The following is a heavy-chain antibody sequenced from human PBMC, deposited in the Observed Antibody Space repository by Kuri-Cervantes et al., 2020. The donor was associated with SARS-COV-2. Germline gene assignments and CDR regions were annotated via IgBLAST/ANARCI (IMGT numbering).Heavy chain of an antibody. D-gene: IGHD3-22*01. CDR3: ARDRGNYYGSSGYNH. J-gene: IGHJ4*02. Sequence: GESLKISCEVSGFLFSASAIRWVRQGSGKGLEWVGRVRGKANNYATAYAASVKGRFTISRDDSKNMAYLQMNSLKTEDTAVYYCARDRGNYYGSSGYNHWGQGTLVTVSS. CDR1: GFLFSASA. V-gene: IGHV3-73*01. CDR2: VRGKANNYAT.